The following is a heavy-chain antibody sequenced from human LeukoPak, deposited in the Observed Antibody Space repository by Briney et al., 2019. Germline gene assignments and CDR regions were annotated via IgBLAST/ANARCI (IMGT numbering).Heavy chain of an antibody. J-gene: IGHJ4*02. CDR2: IYYSGST. CDR1: GGSISSNYYY. V-gene: IGHV4-61*05. CDR3: ARVSGYDWESFYDY. Sequence: SETLSLTCTVSGGSISSNYYYWGWIRQPPGKGLEWIENIYYSGSTNYNPSLKSRVTISVDTSKKQFSLKLRSVTAADTAVYYCARVSGYDWESFYDYWGQGTLVTVSS. D-gene: IGHD5-12*01.